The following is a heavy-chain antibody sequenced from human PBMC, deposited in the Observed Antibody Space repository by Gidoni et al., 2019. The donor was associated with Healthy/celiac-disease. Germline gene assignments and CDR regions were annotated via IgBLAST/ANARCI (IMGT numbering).Heavy chain of an antibody. J-gene: IGHJ3*02. Sequence: EVQLVESGGGLVPPGGSLRLSCAASGFPFSSYSMNWVRQAPGKGLGWVSYISSSSSTIYYADSVKGRFTISRDNAKNSLYLQMNSLRDEDTAVYYCARDRVRDYDFWSGYDAFDIWGQGTMVTVSS. CDR2: ISSSSSTI. CDR1: GFPFSSYS. D-gene: IGHD3-3*01. V-gene: IGHV3-48*02. CDR3: ARDRVRDYDFWSGYDAFDI.